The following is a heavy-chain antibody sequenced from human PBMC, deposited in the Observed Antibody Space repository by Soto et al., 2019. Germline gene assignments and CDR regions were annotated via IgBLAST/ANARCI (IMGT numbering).Heavy chain of an antibody. Sequence: EEQLVESGGGLVQPGGSLRLSCAASGLTVGRNYMSWVRQAPGKGLEWVSVIYSGDNTYYADSVKGRFTISRDNSKNTLLLQMNSLRAEDTAVYYCAIYRGGGYCTGTSCYGLYIDVWRKGTTVTVSS. CDR1: GLTVGRNY. CDR2: IYSGDNT. D-gene: IGHD2-2*01. V-gene: IGHV3-66*01. J-gene: IGHJ6*04. CDR3: AIYRGGGYCTGTSCYGLYIDV.